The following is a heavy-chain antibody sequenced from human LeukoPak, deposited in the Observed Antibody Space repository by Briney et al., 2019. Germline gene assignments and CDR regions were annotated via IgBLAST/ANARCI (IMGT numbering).Heavy chain of an antibody. CDR2: IRYDGNDK. J-gene: IGHJ5*02. Sequence: LSGGSLRLSCAASGFTFSYYGMHWVRQAPGKGLEWVAFIRYDGNDKFYADSVKGRFTISRDTSKNTLYLQMNSLRTEDTAVYYCAKDLMRDRWFGESWGQGTLVTVSS. CDR3: AKDLMRDRWFGES. D-gene: IGHD3-10*01. CDR1: GFTFSYYG. V-gene: IGHV3-30*02.